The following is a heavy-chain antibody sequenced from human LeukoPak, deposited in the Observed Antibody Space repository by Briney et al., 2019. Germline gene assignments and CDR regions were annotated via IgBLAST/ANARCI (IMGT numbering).Heavy chain of an antibody. V-gene: IGHV1-46*01. CDR1: GYTFTSNH. D-gene: IGHD6-6*01. Sequence: ASVKISCTASGYTFTSNHIHWVRQAPGQGLKWMGVINPSGDSTSYAPNFQGRVTVTRDTSTSTVYMELSSLRSEDTAIYYCAKIAARDTGEGYWGQGTLVTVSS. CDR2: INPSGDST. CDR3: AKIAARDTGEGY. J-gene: IGHJ4*02.